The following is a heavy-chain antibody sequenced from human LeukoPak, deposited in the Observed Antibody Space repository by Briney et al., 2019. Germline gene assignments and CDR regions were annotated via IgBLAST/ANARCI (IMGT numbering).Heavy chain of an antibody. V-gene: IGHV3-30*02. CDR2: IQYDGSNQ. Sequence: GGSLRLSCAASGFTFSSYGMHWVRQAPGKGLQWVAYIQYDGSNQQYADSVKGRFSISRDRSKNILYLQMNSLRAEDTAVYSCAKDRCSNGIGCYYYYMDVWGKGTTITISS. D-gene: IGHD2-8*01. CDR3: AKDRCSNGIGCYYYYMDV. J-gene: IGHJ6*03. CDR1: GFTFSSYG.